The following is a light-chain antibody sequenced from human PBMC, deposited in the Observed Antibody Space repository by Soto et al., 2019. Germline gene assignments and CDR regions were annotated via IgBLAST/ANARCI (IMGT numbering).Light chain of an antibody. CDR1: QSVVGNQ. CDR2: DAS. CDR3: QEYDDSPPIT. J-gene: IGKJ5*01. Sequence: ESVLTQSPGTLSLSPGERATLSCRASQSVVGNQLAWYQQKPGQAPRLVIFDASNRASGIPVRFSGSGSGTDFTLTITRLEPEDFAVYYCQEYDDSPPITFGLGTRLEIK. V-gene: IGKV3-20*01.